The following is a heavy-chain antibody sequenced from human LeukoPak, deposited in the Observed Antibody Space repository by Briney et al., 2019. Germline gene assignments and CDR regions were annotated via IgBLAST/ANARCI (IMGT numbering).Heavy chain of an antibody. CDR1: GFTFSSYA. CDR3: AKDRAIVGVPSSFFDP. CDR2: ISGSGGST. Sequence: GGSLRLSCAASGFTFSSYAMSWVRQAPGKGLEWVSAISGSGGSTYYADSVKGRFTISRENSKNTLYLQMNSLRAEYTAVYYCAKDRAIVGVPSSFFDPWGQGTLVTVSS. D-gene: IGHD3-3*01. V-gene: IGHV3-23*01. J-gene: IGHJ5*02.